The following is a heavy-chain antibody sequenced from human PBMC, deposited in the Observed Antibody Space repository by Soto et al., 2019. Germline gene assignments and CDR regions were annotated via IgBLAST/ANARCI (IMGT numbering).Heavy chain of an antibody. J-gene: IGHJ4*02. D-gene: IGHD3-22*01. V-gene: IGHV3-53*02. CDR2: IYSGGST. Sequence: EVQLAETGGGLIQPGGSLRLSCAASGFTVSSNYMSWVRQAPGKGLEWVSVIYSGGSTYYADSVKGRFTISRDNSKNTLYLQMNSLRAEDTAVYYCARHSYDSSGYYDYWGQGTLVTVSS. CDR3: ARHSYDSSGYYDY. CDR1: GFTVSSNY.